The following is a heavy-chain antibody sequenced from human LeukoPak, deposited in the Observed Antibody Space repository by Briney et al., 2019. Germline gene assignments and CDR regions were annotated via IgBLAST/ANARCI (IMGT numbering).Heavy chain of an antibody. Sequence: ASVKVSCKASGYTFTGYYMHWVRQAPGQGLEWMGWINPNSGGTNYAQKFQGRVTMTRDTSISTAYMELSRLRSDDTAVYYCARTETRGYSSGWYNWFDPWGQGTLVTVSS. CDR3: ARTETRGYSSGWYNWFDP. V-gene: IGHV1-2*02. D-gene: IGHD6-19*01. CDR2: INPNSGGT. J-gene: IGHJ5*02. CDR1: GYTFTGYY.